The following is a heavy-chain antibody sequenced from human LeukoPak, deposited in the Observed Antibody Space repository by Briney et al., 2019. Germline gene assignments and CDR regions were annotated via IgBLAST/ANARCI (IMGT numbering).Heavy chain of an antibody. CDR2: IKQDGSEK. J-gene: IGHJ5*02. CDR3: ARGYFDWSYNWFDP. Sequence: GGSLRLSCAASGFTFSSYWMSWVRQAPGKGLEWAANIKQDGSEKYYVDSVKGRFTISRDNAKNSLYLQMNSLRAEDTAVYYCARGYFDWSYNWFDPWGQGTLVTVSS. CDR1: GFTFSSYW. D-gene: IGHD3-9*01. V-gene: IGHV3-7*01.